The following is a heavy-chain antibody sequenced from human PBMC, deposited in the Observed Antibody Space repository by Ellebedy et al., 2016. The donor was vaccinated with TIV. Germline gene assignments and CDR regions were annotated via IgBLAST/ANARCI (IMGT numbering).Heavy chain of an antibody. Sequence: ASVKVSCKSSGYTFTSYTIHWVRQASGQGLEWMGWMNPNSGDTGYSLKFQGRVTMTTNRSVSTAYMELLSLAFDDTAMYYCAREGGRGYGEIDDWGQGTLVTVSS. V-gene: IGHV1-8*01. J-gene: IGHJ4*02. CDR1: GYTFTSYT. CDR2: MNPNSGDT. D-gene: IGHD4-17*01. CDR3: AREGGRGYGEIDD.